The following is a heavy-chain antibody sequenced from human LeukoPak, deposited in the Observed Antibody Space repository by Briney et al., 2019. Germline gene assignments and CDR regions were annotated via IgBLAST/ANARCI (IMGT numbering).Heavy chain of an antibody. V-gene: IGHV1-2*02. Sequence: ASVKVSCKASGYTFTGCYMHWVRQAPAQGLGCMGCINHHSGGTNYPQNFQGRVTMPRDTSISTADLDLARLSCDGRAGCYLARGGGPFDYWGQGTLVTVSS. CDR2: INHHSGGT. CDR3: ARGGGPFDY. CDR1: GYTFTGCY. D-gene: IGHD1-26*01. J-gene: IGHJ4*02.